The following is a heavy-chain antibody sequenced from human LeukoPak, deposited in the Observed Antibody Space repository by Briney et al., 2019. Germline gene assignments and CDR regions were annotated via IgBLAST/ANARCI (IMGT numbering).Heavy chain of an antibody. CDR3: ASLGSGSYTYGMDV. Sequence: PGGSLRLSCAASGFSVSRNYMSWVRHAPGKGLEWVSVIHSGGGTNYADSVKGRFIISRDNSKNTLYLQMNSLRVEDTAVYYCASLGSGSYTYGMDVWGQGTTVTVSS. V-gene: IGHV3-53*01. CDR1: GFSVSRNY. D-gene: IGHD3-10*01. J-gene: IGHJ6*02. CDR2: IHSGGGT.